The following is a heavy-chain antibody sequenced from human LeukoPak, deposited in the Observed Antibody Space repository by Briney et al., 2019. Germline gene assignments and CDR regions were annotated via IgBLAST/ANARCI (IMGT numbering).Heavy chain of an antibody. CDR2: ISGSGGST. Sequence: GGSLRLSCAASGFTFSSYGMSWVRQAPGKGLEWVSAISGSGGSTYYADSVKGRFTISRDNSKNTLYLQMNSLRAEDTAVYYCAKDRLAVVGPIMDVWGKGTTVTVSS. V-gene: IGHV3-23*01. CDR3: AKDRLAVVGPIMDV. J-gene: IGHJ6*03. D-gene: IGHD1-26*01. CDR1: GFTFSSYG.